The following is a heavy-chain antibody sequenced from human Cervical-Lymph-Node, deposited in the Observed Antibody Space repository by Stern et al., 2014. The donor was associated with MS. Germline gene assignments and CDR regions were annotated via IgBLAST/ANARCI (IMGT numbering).Heavy chain of an antibody. V-gene: IGHV4-59*01. CDR1: GGSLRSYY. D-gene: IGHD2-15*01. J-gene: IGHJ4*02. Sequence: QLQLQESGPGLVKPSETLSLTCTVSGGSLRSYYWNWIRQAPGKGLEWLGFIYHTGSVNYTPSRSSRVAMSVDTSKNQFSLTVSSVTAADTAVYYCAREGEYCSGSRCYPFLDYWGQGTLVTVSS. CDR3: AREGEYCSGSRCYPFLDY. CDR2: IYHTGSV.